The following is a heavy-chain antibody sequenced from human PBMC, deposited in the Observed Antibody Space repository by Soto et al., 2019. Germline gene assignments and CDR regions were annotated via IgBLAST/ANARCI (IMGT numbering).Heavy chain of an antibody. V-gene: IGHV6-1*01. CDR1: GDSVSSNSAA. D-gene: IGHD2-21*01. Sequence: SQTLSLTCAISGDSVSSNSAAWNWIRQSPSRGLEWLGRTYYRSKWYNDYAVSVKSRITINPDTSKNQFSLQLNSVTPEDTALYYFARDPAEIISASYSPFAYWGKELRSPSPQ. CDR3: ARDPAEIISASYSPFAY. J-gene: IGHJ4*01. CDR2: TYYRSKWYN.